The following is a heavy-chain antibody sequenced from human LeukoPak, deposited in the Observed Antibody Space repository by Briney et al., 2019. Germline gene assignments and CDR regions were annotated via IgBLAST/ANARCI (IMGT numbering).Heavy chain of an antibody. CDR2: IKSKTDGGTT. V-gene: IGHV3-15*01. CDR1: SFTLSNAW. Sequence: PGGSLRLSCVASSFTLSNAWVSWVRQSPGKGLEWVGLIKSKTDGGTTDYAAPVKGRFTISRDDSENTLYLQMNSLKAEDTAVYYCTTKSTLTTTGGDYWGQGTLVTVSS. CDR3: TTKSTLTTTGGDY. J-gene: IGHJ4*02. D-gene: IGHD4-17*01.